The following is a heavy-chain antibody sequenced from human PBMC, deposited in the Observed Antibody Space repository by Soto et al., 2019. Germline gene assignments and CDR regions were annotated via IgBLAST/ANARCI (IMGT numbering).Heavy chain of an antibody. D-gene: IGHD6-19*01. CDR1: GFSFSDYY. CDR3: ARFLLAGFYSYALDV. J-gene: IGHJ6*02. V-gene: IGHV3-11*01. Sequence: PGGSLRLSCAASGFSFSDYYMTWIRQAPGKGLEWVSYISSSGNTKFYADSVKGRFTISRDNARNSLYLQMNSLGAEDTAVYYCARFLLAGFYSYALDVWGQGTTVTVSS. CDR2: ISSSGNTK.